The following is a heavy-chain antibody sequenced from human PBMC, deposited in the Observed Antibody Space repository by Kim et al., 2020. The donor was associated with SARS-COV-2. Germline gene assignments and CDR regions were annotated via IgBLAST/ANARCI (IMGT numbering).Heavy chain of an antibody. Sequence: GGSLRLSCAASGFTFSRYNMNWVRQAPGKGLEWVSYISSSIRSIYYADSLKGRFTISRDNATNSLYLQMNSLRAEDTAVDYCAGQMFGGVIIKWGQGTLVTVSA. V-gene: IGHV3-21*01. CDR3: AGQMFGGVIIK. D-gene: IGHD3-16*02. CDR1: GFTFSRYN. CDR2: ISSSIRSI. J-gene: IGHJ4*02.